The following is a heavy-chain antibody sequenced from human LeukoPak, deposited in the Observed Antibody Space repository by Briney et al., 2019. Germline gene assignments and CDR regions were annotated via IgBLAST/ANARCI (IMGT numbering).Heavy chain of an antibody. V-gene: IGHV4-59*01. J-gene: IGHJ5*01. CDR1: GGSISSYY. D-gene: IGHD6-19*01. CDR2: IYYSGST. Sequence: SETLSLTCTVSGGSISSYYWSWIRQPPGKGLEWIGYIYYSGSTNYNPSLKSRVTISVDTSKNQFSLKLSSVTAADTAVYYCARAHSSGWYADSWGQGTLVTVSS. CDR3: ARAHSSGWYADS.